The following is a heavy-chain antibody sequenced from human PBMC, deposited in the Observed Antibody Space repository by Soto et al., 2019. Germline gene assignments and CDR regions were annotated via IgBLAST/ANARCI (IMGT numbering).Heavy chain of an antibody. Sequence: SVKVSCKASGGTFSSYAISWVRQAPGQGLEWMGGIIPIFGTANYAQKFQGRVTITADESTSTAYMELSSLRSEDTAVYYCARMAVDTAMENYYYYGMDVWGQGTTVTVSS. V-gene: IGHV1-69*13. CDR2: IIPIFGTA. J-gene: IGHJ6*02. CDR3: ARMAVDTAMENYYYYGMDV. D-gene: IGHD5-18*01. CDR1: GGTFSSYA.